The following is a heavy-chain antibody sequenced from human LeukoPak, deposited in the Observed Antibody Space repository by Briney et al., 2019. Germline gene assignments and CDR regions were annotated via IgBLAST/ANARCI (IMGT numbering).Heavy chain of an antibody. J-gene: IGHJ4*02. V-gene: IGHV1-2*02. Sequence: GASVKVSCKASGYTFTGYYMHWVRQAPGQGLEWMGWINPNSGGTNYAQKFQGRVTMTRDTSISTAYMELSRLRSDDTAVYYCARAVVVYYDSSGLVFDYWGQGTLVTASS. CDR1: GYTFTGYY. CDR2: INPNSGGT. D-gene: IGHD3-22*01. CDR3: ARAVVVYYDSSGLVFDY.